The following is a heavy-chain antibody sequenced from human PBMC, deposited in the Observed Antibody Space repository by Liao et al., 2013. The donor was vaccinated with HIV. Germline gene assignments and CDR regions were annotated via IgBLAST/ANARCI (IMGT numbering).Heavy chain of an antibody. J-gene: IGHJ3*02. CDR2: MYTSGST. D-gene: IGHD1-1*01. Sequence: QVQLQESGPGLVKPSQTLSLTCSVSGGSISSGSYYWSWIRQPAGQGLEWIGRMYTSGSTNYNTSLKSRVTISVDTSKNQFSLKLSSVTAADTAVYYCARVGTLNGAGAFEIWGQGTMVTVSS. CDR1: GGSISSGSYY. CDR3: ARVGTLNGAGAFEI. V-gene: IGHV4-61*02.